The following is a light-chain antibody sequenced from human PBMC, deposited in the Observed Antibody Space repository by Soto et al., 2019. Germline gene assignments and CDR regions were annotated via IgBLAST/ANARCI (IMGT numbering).Light chain of an antibody. CDR2: GTS. Sequence: EIVLTHSPGTLSLSLGQRVTLSCRASQSISNNHVAWYQQKPGQAPRLLIHGTSNRATGIPDRFSGSGSGTDFTLTFSRLEPEDFAVYYCEYYGTSITFGGGTKVDIK. V-gene: IGKV3-20*01. CDR3: EYYGTSIT. CDR1: QSISNNH. J-gene: IGKJ4*01.